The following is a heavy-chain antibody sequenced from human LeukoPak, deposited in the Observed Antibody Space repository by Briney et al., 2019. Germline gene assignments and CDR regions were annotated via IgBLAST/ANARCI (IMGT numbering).Heavy chain of an antibody. D-gene: IGHD2-2*01. CDR2: IYTSGST. CDR3: ARVVVPATYFDY. V-gene: IGHV4-4*07. Sequence: PSETLSLTCIVSGDSISNYYWSWIRQPAGKGLEWIGRIYTSGSTNYNPSLKSRVTMSVDTSKNQFSLKLSSVTAADTAVYYCARVVVPATYFDYWGQGTLVTVSS. CDR1: GDSISNYY. J-gene: IGHJ4*02.